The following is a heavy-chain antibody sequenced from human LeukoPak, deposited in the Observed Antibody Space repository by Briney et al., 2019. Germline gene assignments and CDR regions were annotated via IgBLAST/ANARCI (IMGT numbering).Heavy chain of an antibody. V-gene: IGHV1-69*01. CDR1: GGTFSSYA. D-gene: IGHD7-27*01. Sequence: SVKVSCKASGGTFSSYAISWVRQAPGQGLEWMGGIIPIFGTANYAQKFQGRVTITADESTSTAYMQLSSLTSDDTAVYYCARDREGGTGYFDPWGQGTLVTVSS. CDR2: IIPIFGTA. J-gene: IGHJ5*02. CDR3: ARDREGGTGYFDP.